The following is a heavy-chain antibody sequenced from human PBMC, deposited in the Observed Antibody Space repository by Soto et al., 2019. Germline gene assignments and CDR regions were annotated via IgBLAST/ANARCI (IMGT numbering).Heavy chain of an antibody. V-gene: IGHV3-30-3*01. CDR1: GFTFSSYN. D-gene: IGHD3-16*01. CDR2: ISFDGANT. CDR3: ARDGYNRGGSDY. Sequence: QVQLVESGGGVVPPGGSLRVSCVASGFTFSSYNMHWVRQAPGEGLEWVAVISFDGANTFYADSVKGRFTISRDISRDTLYLQMSSLRDEDTAIYYCARDGYNRGGSDYWGQGTLVTVSS. J-gene: IGHJ4*02.